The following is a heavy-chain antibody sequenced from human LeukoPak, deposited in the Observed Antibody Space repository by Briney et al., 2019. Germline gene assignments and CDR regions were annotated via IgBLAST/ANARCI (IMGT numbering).Heavy chain of an antibody. CDR3: TRDFGRSSYYFDF. CDR2: ISTSTTTI. J-gene: IGHJ4*02. V-gene: IGHV3-48*01. Sequence: GGSLRLSCEASGFTFSSYSMNWVRQAPGKGLEWISYISTSTTTIYYANSVKGRFTISRDNAKKSLYLQMNSLRVEDTAVYYCTRDFGRSSYYFDFWGQGTLVTVSS. D-gene: IGHD3-3*01. CDR1: GFTFSSYS.